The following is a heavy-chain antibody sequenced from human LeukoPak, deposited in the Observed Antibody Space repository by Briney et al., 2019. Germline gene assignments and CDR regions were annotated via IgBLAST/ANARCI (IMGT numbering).Heavy chain of an antibody. CDR3: AREGSGYHTYYFDY. D-gene: IGHD3-22*01. V-gene: IGHV4-30-4*01. Sequence: PSQTLSLTCTVSGGSISSGDYYWSWIRQPPGKGLEWIGYIYYSGSTYYSPSLKSRVTISVDTSKNQFSLKLSSVTAADTAVYYCAREGSGYHTYYFDYWGQGTLVTVSS. CDR1: GGSISSGDYY. J-gene: IGHJ4*02. CDR2: IYYSGST.